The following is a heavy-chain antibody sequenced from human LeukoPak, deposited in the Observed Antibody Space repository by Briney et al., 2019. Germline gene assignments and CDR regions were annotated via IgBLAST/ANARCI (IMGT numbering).Heavy chain of an antibody. V-gene: IGHV4-34*01. CDR2: INHSGST. CDR1: GGSFSGYY. J-gene: IGHJ4*02. Sequence: SETLSLTCAVYGGSFSGYYWSWIRQPPGKGLEWIGEINHSGSTNYNPSLKSRVTISVGTSKNQFSLKLSSVTAADTAVYYCALRRRAAVFDSWGQGTLVTVSS. D-gene: IGHD6-13*01. CDR3: ALRRRAAVFDS.